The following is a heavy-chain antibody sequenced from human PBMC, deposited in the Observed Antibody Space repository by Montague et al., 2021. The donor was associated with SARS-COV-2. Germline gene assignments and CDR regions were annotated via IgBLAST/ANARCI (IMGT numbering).Heavy chain of an antibody. V-gene: IGHV4-59*08. CDR3: ERYYERSLDV. Sequence: SETLSLTCTVSGGSITNYDWSWIRQPPGKGLEWIVNIFKNGDIDYNPSLRSRVTISVDTSKSQFSLKVTAVTAADTAGYNCERYYERSLDVWGQGTTVTVSS. J-gene: IGHJ6*02. CDR1: GGSITNYD. CDR2: IFKNGDI. D-gene: IGHD3-16*01.